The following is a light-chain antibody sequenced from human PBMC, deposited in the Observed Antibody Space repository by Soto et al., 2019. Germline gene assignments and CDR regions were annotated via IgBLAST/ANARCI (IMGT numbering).Light chain of an antibody. CDR1: QSISSY. Sequence: DLQMTQSPSSLSASVGDRVTITCRASQSISSYLNWYQQKPEKAPKLLIYAASSLQSGVPSRFSGSGSGTDFTLTISSLQPEDFATYYCQQSYSTPPVTCGQGTRLEIK. J-gene: IGKJ5*01. CDR3: QQSYSTPPVT. V-gene: IGKV1-39*01. CDR2: AAS.